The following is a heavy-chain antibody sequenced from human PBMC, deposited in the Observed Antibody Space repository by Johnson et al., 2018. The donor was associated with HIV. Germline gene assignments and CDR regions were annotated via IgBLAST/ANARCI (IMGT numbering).Heavy chain of an antibody. D-gene: IGHD3-22*01. CDR3: ARMYYYDSSGNRI. CDR1: GFTFSSYA. Sequence: QVQLVESGGGVVQPGRSLRLSCAASGFTFSSYAMHWVRQAPGKGLEWVAVISYDGSNKYYADSVKGRFTISRDNSKNTLYLQMNSLRAEDTAVYYCARMYYYDSSGNRIWGQGTMVTVSS. V-gene: IGHV3-30*04. J-gene: IGHJ3*02. CDR2: ISYDGSNK.